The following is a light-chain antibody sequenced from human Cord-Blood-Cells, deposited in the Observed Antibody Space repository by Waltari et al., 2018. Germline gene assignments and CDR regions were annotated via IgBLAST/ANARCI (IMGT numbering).Light chain of an antibody. CDR1: SSDVGSYNL. J-gene: IGLJ1*01. CDR3: CSYAGSSTYV. CDR2: EGS. Sequence: QSALTQPASVSGSPGQSITISCPGTSSDVGSYNLVPWYQQHPGKAPTPIIYEGSKRPSGVSNRFSGSQSGHTASLTISGLQAEDEADYYCCSYAGSSTYVFGTGTKVTVL. V-gene: IGLV2-23*01.